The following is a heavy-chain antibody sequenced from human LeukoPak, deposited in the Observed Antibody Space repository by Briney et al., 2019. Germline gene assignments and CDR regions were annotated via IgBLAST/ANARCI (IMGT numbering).Heavy chain of an antibody. J-gene: IGHJ4*02. D-gene: IGHD1-26*01. V-gene: IGHV4-31*03. CDR1: GGSISSGGYY. CDR3: ARDSTEAAFDY. CDR2: IYYSGST. Sequence: SETLSLTCTVSGGSISSGGYYWSWIRQHPGKGLEWIGYIYYSGSTYYNPSLKSRVTISVDTSKNQFSLKLSSVTAADTAVYYCARDSTEAAFDYWGQGTLVTVSP.